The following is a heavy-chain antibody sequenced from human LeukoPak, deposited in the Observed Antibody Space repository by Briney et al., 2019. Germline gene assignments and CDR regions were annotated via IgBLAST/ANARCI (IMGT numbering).Heavy chain of an antibody. CDR3: ARVHRSYDYVWGSYRQALLN. J-gene: IGHJ4*02. CDR1: GYTFTSSG. D-gene: IGHD3-16*02. CDR2: ISAYNGNT. V-gene: IGHV1-18*01. Sequence: ASVKVSCKPSGYTFTSSGISWVRQAPGHRLEWMGWISAYNGNTNYAQKLHGRVTMTTDTSTSTAYMELRSLRSDDTAVYYCARVHRSYDYVWGSYRQALLNWGQGTLVTVSS.